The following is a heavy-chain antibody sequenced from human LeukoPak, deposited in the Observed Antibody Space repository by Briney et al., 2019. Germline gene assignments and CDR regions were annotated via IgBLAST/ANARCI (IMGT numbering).Heavy chain of an antibody. CDR3: ARDRHYDASTVFDP. Sequence: GASVKVSCKAYGYTFINYGISWVRQAPGQGREWMGWISVYNGNTNHAQKFQDRVTMTTDTSTSTAYMELRSLRSDDTAVYYCARDRHYDASTVFDPWGQGTLVTVSS. J-gene: IGHJ5*02. CDR1: GYTFINYG. CDR2: ISVYNGNT. D-gene: IGHD3-3*01. V-gene: IGHV1-18*01.